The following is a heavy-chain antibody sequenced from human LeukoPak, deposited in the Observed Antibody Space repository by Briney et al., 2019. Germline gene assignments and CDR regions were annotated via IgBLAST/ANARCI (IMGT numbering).Heavy chain of an antibody. D-gene: IGHD4-17*01. CDR2: IYYSGST. V-gene: IGHV4-30-4*01. J-gene: IGHJ3*02. Sequence: SQTLSLTCTVSGGSISSGDYYWSWIRQPPGKGLEWIGYIYYSGSTYYNPSLKSRVTISVDTSKNQFSLKLSSVIAADTAVYYCAREKGYGDDRWAFDIWGQGTMVTVSS. CDR1: GGSISSGDYY. CDR3: AREKGYGDDRWAFDI.